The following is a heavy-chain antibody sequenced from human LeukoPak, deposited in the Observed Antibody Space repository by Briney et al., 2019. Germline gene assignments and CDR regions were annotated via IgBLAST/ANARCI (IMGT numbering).Heavy chain of an antibody. Sequence: ASVKVSCKASGYTFTSYAMHWVRQAPGQRLEWMGWISAYNGNTNYAQKLQGRVTMTTDTSTSTAYMELRSLRSDDTAVYYCAFGESRQLDSHSPFDYWGQGTLVTVSS. CDR2: ISAYNGNT. CDR3: AFGESRQLDSHSPFDY. V-gene: IGHV1-18*01. CDR1: GYTFTSYA. J-gene: IGHJ4*02. D-gene: IGHD3-10*01.